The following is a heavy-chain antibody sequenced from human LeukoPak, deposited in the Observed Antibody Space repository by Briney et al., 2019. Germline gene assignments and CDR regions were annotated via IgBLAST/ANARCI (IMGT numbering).Heavy chain of an antibody. D-gene: IGHD3-10*01. CDR2: IYYSGST. CDR1: GGSISSSSYY. J-gene: IGHJ4*02. Sequence: PSETLSLTCTVSGGSISSSSYYWGWIRQPPGKGLEWIGSIYYSGSTYYNPSLKSRVTISVDTSKNQFSLKLSSVTAADTAVYYCARDRYYYGSGSYYGTDYWGQGTLVTVSS. V-gene: IGHV4-39*07. CDR3: ARDRYYYGSGSYYGTDY.